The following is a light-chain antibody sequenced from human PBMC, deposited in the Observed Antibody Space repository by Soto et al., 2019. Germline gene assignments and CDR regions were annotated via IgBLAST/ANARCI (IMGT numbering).Light chain of an antibody. CDR2: TAS. CDR3: QQTYGTPPLT. J-gene: IGKJ4*01. CDR1: QSINSY. V-gene: IGKV1-39*01. Sequence: DIQMTQSPSSLSASVGDRVTITCRASQSINSYLNWYQQKPGKALKLLIYTASSLQTGVPSRFSGSVSGTEFTLTITSLQPEDFATYFCQQTYGTPPLTFGGGTKVEIK.